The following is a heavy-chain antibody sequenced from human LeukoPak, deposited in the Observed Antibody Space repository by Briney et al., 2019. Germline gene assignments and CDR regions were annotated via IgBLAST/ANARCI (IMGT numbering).Heavy chain of an antibody. CDR2: ISGSGGST. CDR3: AKDSYDSSGYPLHFDY. D-gene: IGHD3-22*01. J-gene: IGHJ4*02. CDR1: GFTSSNYA. Sequence: GGSLRLSCAASGFTSSNYAMDWVRQAPGKGLEWVSSISGSGGSTFYADSVKGRFTISRDKSKNTLYLQMNSLRAEDTAVYYCAKDSYDSSGYPLHFDYWGQGTLVTVSS. V-gene: IGHV3-23*01.